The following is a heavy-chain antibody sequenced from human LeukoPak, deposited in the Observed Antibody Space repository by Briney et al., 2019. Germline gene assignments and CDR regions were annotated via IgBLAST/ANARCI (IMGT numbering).Heavy chain of an antibody. CDR3: ARGGYYYDSSGYYPEYFQH. Sequence: GASVKVSCKASGYTFTSYGISWVRQAPGQGLEWMGGIIPIFGTANYAQKFQGRVTITADESTSTAYMELSSLRSEDTAVYYCARGGYYYDSSGYYPEYFQHWGQGTLVTVSS. CDR1: GYTFTSYG. CDR2: IIPIFGTA. V-gene: IGHV1-69*13. J-gene: IGHJ1*01. D-gene: IGHD3-22*01.